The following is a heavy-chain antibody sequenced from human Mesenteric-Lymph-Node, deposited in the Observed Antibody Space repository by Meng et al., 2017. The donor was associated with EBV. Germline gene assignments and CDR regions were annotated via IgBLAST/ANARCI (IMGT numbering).Heavy chain of an antibody. CDR1: RGSISSSSYY. V-gene: IGHV4-39*01. J-gene: IGHJ5*02. CDR2: IYYLGTT. CDR3: ARRSTLTSRGWLAP. D-gene: IGHD2-2*01. Sequence: QLQLQESGPGLVKPSEXLSLTCTVSRGSISSSSYYWAWLRQPPGKNLDWLGTIYYLGTTDYNPSLKSRVTMSVDTSKNQFSLRLNSVSAADTAVYYCARRSTLTSRGWLAPWGPGILVTVSS.